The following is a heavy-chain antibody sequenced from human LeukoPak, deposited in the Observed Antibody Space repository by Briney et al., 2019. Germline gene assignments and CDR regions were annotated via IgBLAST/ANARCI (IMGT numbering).Heavy chain of an antibody. Sequence: PGGSLRLPCAASVFTFRGYSMNWVRQAPGKGLEWVSYISSGSSTIYYADSVKGRFTISRDNARNSLYLQMNSLRDEDTAIYYCARDNNLDYWGQGTLVTVSS. CDR2: ISSGSSTI. J-gene: IGHJ4*02. CDR3: ARDNNLDY. CDR1: VFTFRGYS. D-gene: IGHD1-14*01. V-gene: IGHV3-48*02.